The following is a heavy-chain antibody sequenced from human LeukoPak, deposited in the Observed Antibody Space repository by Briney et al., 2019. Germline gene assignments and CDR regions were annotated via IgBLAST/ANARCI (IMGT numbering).Heavy chain of an antibody. J-gene: IGHJ6*03. CDR1: GGTFSSYA. CDR3: AREVVGAVAGARYYYYYYMDV. D-gene: IGHD6-19*01. CDR2: IIPIFGTA. V-gene: IGHV1-69*05. Sequence: SVKVSCKASGGTFSSYAISWVRQAPGQGLEWMGRIIPIFGTANYAQKFKGRVTITTDESTSTAYMELSSLRSEDTAVYYCAREVVGAVAGARYYYYYYMDVWGKGTTVTVSS.